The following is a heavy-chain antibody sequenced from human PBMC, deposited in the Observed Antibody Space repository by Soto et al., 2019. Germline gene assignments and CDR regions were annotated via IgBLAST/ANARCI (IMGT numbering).Heavy chain of an antibody. D-gene: IGHD3-22*01. CDR1: GYSFTSYW. Sequence: GESLKISCKGSGYSFTSYWIGWARQMPGKGLEWMGIIYPGDSDTRYSPSFQGQVTISVDKSISTAYLQWNSLKASDTAIYYCARPEIPTRSNDYDYPFDLWGQGTLVTVSS. J-gene: IGHJ5*02. CDR3: ARPEIPTRSNDYDYPFDL. V-gene: IGHV5-51*01. CDR2: IYPGDSDT.